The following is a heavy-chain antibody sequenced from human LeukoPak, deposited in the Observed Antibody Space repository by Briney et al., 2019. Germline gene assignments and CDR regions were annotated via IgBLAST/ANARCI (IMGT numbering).Heavy chain of an antibody. Sequence: PGGSLRLSCAASGFTFSSYSMNWVRQAPGKGLEWVSSISSNSSYIYYADSVKGRFTISRDNAKNSLYLQMNSLRAEDTAVYYCARGAAAVTDYWGQGTLVTVSS. V-gene: IGHV3-21*01. CDR2: ISSNSSYI. J-gene: IGHJ4*02. D-gene: IGHD6-25*01. CDR3: ARGAAAVTDY. CDR1: GFTFSSYS.